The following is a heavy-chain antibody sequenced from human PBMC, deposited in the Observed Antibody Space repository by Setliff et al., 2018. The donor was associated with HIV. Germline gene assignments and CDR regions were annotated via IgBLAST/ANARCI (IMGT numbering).Heavy chain of an antibody. J-gene: IGHJ5*02. V-gene: IGHV5-51*01. CDR1: GYSFMSYW. CDR3: VRDQIGDVQVAGTWGT. Sequence: GESLKISCKASGYSFMSYWIGWVRQMPGKGLEWMGIIYPGDSDTRYRPSLQGQVTMSVDKSISTAFLQWSSLAASDTAMYYCVRDQIGDVQVAGTWGTWGQGTLVTVSS. CDR2: IYPGDSDT. D-gene: IGHD6-19*01.